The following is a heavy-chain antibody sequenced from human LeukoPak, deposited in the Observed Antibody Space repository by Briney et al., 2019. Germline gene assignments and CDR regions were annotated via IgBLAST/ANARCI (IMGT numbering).Heavy chain of an antibody. Sequence: PGGSLRLSCAASGFTFSSYGMSWVRQAPGKGLEWVSAISGSGGSTYYADSVKGRFTISRDNSKNTLYLQMNSLRAEDTAVYYCSKSGIGRYYYYSSGYYPYYYYYYMDVWGKGTTVTISS. CDR2: ISGSGGST. CDR3: SKSGIGRYYYYSSGYYPYYYYYYMDV. J-gene: IGHJ6*03. D-gene: IGHD3-22*01. CDR1: GFTFSSYG. V-gene: IGHV3-23*01.